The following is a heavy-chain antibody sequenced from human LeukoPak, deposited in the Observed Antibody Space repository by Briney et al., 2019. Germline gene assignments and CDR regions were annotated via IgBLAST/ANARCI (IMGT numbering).Heavy chain of an antibody. J-gene: IGHJ4*02. CDR1: GFTFSSYS. V-gene: IGHV3-21*04. CDR2: ISSSSSYI. Sequence: PGGSLRLSCAASGFTFSSYSMNWVRQAPGKGLEWVSSISSSSSYIYYADSVKGRFTISRDNSKNTLYLQMNSLRAEDTAVYYCASTEEYYYDSSGYRPYYFDYWGQGTLVTVSS. CDR3: ASTEEYYYDSSGYRPYYFDY. D-gene: IGHD3-22*01.